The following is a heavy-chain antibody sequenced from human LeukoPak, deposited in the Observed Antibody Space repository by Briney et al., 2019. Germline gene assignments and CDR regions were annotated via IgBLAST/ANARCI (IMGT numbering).Heavy chain of an antibody. V-gene: IGHV1-69*13. CDR3: ARTVVVPAATSSYYYYMDV. J-gene: IGHJ6*03. Sequence: GASVKVSCKASGGTFISYAISWVRQAPGQGLEWMGGIIPIFGTANYAQKFQGRVTITADESTSTAYMELSSLRSEDTAVYYCARTVVVPAATSSYYYYMDVWGKGTTVTVSS. CDR1: GGTFISYA. D-gene: IGHD2-2*01. CDR2: IIPIFGTA.